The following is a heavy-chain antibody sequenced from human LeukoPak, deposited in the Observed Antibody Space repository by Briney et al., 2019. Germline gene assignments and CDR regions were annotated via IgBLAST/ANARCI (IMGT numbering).Heavy chain of an antibody. Sequence: SETLSLTCTVSGGSISSYYWSWIRQPPGKGLEWIGYIYYSGSTNYNPSLKSRVTISVGTSKNQFSLKLSSVTAADTAVYYCARDNGFGELFAEPHAFDIWGQGTMVTVSS. CDR3: ARDNGFGELFAEPHAFDI. V-gene: IGHV4-59*01. J-gene: IGHJ3*02. CDR1: GGSISSYY. CDR2: IYYSGST. D-gene: IGHD3-10*01.